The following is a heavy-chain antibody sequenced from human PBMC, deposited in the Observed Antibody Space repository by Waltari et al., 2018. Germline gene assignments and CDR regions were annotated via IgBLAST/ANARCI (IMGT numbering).Heavy chain of an antibody. CDR1: GGTFSSYA. Sequence: QVQLVQSGAEVKKPGSSVKVSCKASGGTFSSYAISWVRPAPDQGLEWMGGIIPIFGTANYAQKFQGRVTITADESTSTAYMELSSLRSEDTAVYYCARGWRGYYDILTGSPYFDYWGQGTLVTVSS. CDR3: ARGWRGYYDILTGSPYFDY. CDR2: IIPIFGTA. D-gene: IGHD3-9*01. V-gene: IGHV1-69*01. J-gene: IGHJ4*02.